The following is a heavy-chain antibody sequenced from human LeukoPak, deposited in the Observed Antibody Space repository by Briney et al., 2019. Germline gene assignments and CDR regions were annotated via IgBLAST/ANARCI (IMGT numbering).Heavy chain of an antibody. CDR3: ARDRILASSSPGGDYYYGMDV. CDR2: IYSGDST. J-gene: IGHJ6*02. CDR1: EFTVSTNY. D-gene: IGHD6-13*01. V-gene: IGHV3-53*01. Sequence: GGSLRLSCTASEFTVSTNYMSWVRQAPGKGLEWVSVIYSGDSTYYADSVKGRFTISRDNSKNTLYLQMNSLRAEDTAVYYCARDRILASSSPGGDYYYGMDVWGQGTTVTVSS.